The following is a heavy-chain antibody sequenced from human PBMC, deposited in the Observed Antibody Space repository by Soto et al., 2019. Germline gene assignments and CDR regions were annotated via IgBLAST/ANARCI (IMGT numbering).Heavy chain of an antibody. CDR2: ISYDGSNK. Sequence: GGALRLSCPASGFTFSSDGMHWVRQAPGKGLEWVAVISYDGSNKYYADSVKGRFTISRDNSKNTLYLQMNSLRAEDTAVYYCAKARWTTVTPTPFEYWGQGTLVTVSS. J-gene: IGHJ4*02. D-gene: IGHD4-17*01. CDR3: AKARWTTVTPTPFEY. V-gene: IGHV3-30*18. CDR1: GFTFSSDG.